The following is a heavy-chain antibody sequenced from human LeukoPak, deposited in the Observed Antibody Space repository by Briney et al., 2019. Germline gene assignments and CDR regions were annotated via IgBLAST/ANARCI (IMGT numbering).Heavy chain of an antibody. CDR3: ASSTTDYYDSSGYFDY. J-gene: IGHJ4*02. CDR2: IIPILGIA. V-gene: IGHV1-69*04. Sequence: SVKVSCKASGGTFSSYAIIWVRQAPGQGLEWMGRIIPILGIANYAQKFQGRVTITADKSTSTAYMELSSLRSEDTAVYYCASSTTDYYDSSGYFDYWGQGTLVTVSS. D-gene: IGHD3-22*01. CDR1: GGTFSSYA.